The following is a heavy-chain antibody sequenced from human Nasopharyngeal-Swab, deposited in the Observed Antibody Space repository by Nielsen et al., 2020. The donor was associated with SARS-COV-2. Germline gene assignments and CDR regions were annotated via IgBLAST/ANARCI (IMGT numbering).Heavy chain of an antibody. J-gene: IGHJ4*02. D-gene: IGHD1-26*01. CDR3: ARTGYSASSQYYFDY. Sequence: SETLSLTCTVSGGFISSYYWSWIRQLPGKGLEWIAYIYNSGSTNYNPSLKSRVSISVDTSKNQFSLRLSSVTAADTAVYYCARTGYSASSQYYFDYWGQGTLVTVSS. V-gene: IGHV4-59*01. CDR2: IYNSGST. CDR1: GGFISSYY.